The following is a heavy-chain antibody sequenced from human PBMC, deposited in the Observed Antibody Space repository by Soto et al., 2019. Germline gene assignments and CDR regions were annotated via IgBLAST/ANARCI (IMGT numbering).Heavy chain of an antibody. Sequence: ASVKVSCKASGYTFTGYYMHWVRQAPGQGPEWMGWINPNSGGTNYAQKFQGWVTMTRDTSISTAYMELSRLRSDDTAVYYCARDFDVDTAMAMGYWGQGTLVTVS. J-gene: IGHJ4*02. CDR2: INPNSGGT. V-gene: IGHV1-2*04. D-gene: IGHD5-18*01. CDR1: GYTFTGYY. CDR3: ARDFDVDTAMAMGY.